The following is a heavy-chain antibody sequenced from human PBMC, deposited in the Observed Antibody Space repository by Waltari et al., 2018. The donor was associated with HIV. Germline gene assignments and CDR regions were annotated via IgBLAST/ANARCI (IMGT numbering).Heavy chain of an antibody. J-gene: IGHJ5*02. V-gene: IGHV3-23*01. CDR3: ANDQAAYHDRSGYAA. CDR2: ISGYAGRA. CDR1: GFNFRDYA. Sequence: EVQLSESGGNLVQPGGSLRLSCAVSGFNFRDYAMAWVRQAPGKGLEWLTGISGYAGRADYGDSAKGRFTVSRDNSKSTLHLQLTNLRVDDTAIYYCANDQAAYHDRSGYAAWGQGTLVTVSS. D-gene: IGHD3-16*01.